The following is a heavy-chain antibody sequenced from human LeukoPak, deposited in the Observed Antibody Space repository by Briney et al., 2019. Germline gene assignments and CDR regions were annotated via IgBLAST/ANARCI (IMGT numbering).Heavy chain of an antibody. D-gene: IGHD3-10*01. J-gene: IGHJ4*02. CDR3: ASGPMVRGVPLDY. CDR1: GFTFSSYS. V-gene: IGHV3-21*01. CDR2: ISSSSSYI. Sequence: PGGSLRLSCAASGFTFSSYSMNWVRQAPGKGLEWVSSISSSSSYIYYADSVKGRFTISRDNTKNSVYLQMNSLRAEDTAVYYCASGPMVRGVPLDYWGQGTLVTVSS.